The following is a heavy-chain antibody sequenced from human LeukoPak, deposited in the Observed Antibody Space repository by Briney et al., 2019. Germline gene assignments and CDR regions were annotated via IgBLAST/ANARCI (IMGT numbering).Heavy chain of an antibody. Sequence: SVKVSCKASGGTFSSYAISWVRQAPGQGLEWMERIIPILGIANYAQKFQGRVTITADKSTSTAYMELSSLRSEDTAVYYCARVPYYDFWSGYWALEDWGQGTLVTVSS. CDR2: IIPILGIA. CDR3: ARVPYYDFWSGYWALED. V-gene: IGHV1-69*04. CDR1: GGTFSSYA. D-gene: IGHD3-3*01. J-gene: IGHJ4*02.